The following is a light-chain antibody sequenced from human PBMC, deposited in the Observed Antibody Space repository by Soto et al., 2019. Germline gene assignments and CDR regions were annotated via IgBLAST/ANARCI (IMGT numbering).Light chain of an antibody. CDR2: DAS. CDR1: QSVNTW. CDR3: QQYDTYSRT. Sequence: DIQMTQSPSTLSASVGDRVTVTCRASQSVNTWLAWYQQKPGKAPKLLIYDASSLQSGVPSRFTGRGSGTEFTLTISSLQPDDFATYYCQQYDTYSRTFGQGTKVHIK. J-gene: IGKJ1*01. V-gene: IGKV1-5*01.